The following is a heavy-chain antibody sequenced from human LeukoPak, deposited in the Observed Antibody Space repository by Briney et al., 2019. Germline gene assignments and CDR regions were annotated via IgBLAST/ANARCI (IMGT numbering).Heavy chain of an antibody. D-gene: IGHD5-18*01. Sequence: ASVKVSCKASGYTFTSYGISWVRQAPGQGLEWIGWISAYNGNTNYAQKLQGRVTMTTDTSTSTAYMELRSLRSDDTAVYYCARDPGWDTAMVPDYWGQGTLVTVSS. CDR3: ARDPGWDTAMVPDY. V-gene: IGHV1-18*01. CDR1: GYTFTSYG. CDR2: ISAYNGNT. J-gene: IGHJ4*02.